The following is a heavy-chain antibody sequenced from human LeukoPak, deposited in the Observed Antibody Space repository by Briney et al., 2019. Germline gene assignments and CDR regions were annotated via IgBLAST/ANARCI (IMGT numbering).Heavy chain of an antibody. CDR3: ARSRVRGPLGY. V-gene: IGHV4-34*01. CDR2: INHSGST. D-gene: IGHD3-10*01. CDR1: GGSFSGYY. J-gene: IGHJ4*02. Sequence: SETLSLTCAAYGGSFSGYYWSWIRQPPGKGLEWIGEINHSGSTNYNPSLKSRVTISVDTSKNQFSLKLSSVTAADTAVYYCARSRVRGPLGYWGQGTLVTVSS.